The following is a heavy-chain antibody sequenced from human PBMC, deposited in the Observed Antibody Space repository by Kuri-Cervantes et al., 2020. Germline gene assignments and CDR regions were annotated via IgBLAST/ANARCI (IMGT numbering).Heavy chain of an antibody. CDR3: ARDDAAEDWLLTSLYYFDY. CDR2: IYYSGST. Sequence: SETLSLTCTVSGGSISSYYWSWIRQPPGKGLEWIGYIYYSGSTNYNPSLKSRVTISVDTSKNQFSLKLSSVTAADTAVYYCARDDAAEDWLLTSLYYFDYWGQGTLVTVSS. V-gene: IGHV4-59*01. CDR1: GGSISSYY. J-gene: IGHJ4*02. D-gene: IGHD3/OR15-3a*01.